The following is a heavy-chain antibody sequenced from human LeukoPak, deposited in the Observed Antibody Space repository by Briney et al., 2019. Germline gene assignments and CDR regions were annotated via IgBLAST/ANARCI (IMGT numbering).Heavy chain of an antibody. CDR2: INPGDSDT. CDR3: ARLGPVTATYFFDY. D-gene: IGHD2-21*02. J-gene: IGHJ4*02. V-gene: IGHV5-51*01. CDR1: GYSFTSYW. Sequence: GESLKISCKGSGYSFTSYWIAWVRQMPGKGLEWMGTINPGDSDTRYSPSFRGQVTISADKSISTAYLQWITLKASDTAMYYCARLGPVTATYFFDYWGQGTLVTVSS.